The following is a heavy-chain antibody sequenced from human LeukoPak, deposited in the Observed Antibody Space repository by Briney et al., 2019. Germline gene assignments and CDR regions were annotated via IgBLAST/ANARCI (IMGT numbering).Heavy chain of an antibody. CDR3: ARRFQYSSGWSYYYYMDV. J-gene: IGHJ6*03. CDR2: INPSGGST. V-gene: IGHV1-46*01. CDR1: GYTFTSYY. D-gene: IGHD6-19*01. Sequence: ASVKVSCKASGYTFTSYYMHWVRQAPGQGLEWMGIINPSGGSTSYAQKLQGRVTMTTDTSTSTAYMELRSLRSDDTAVYYCARRFQYSSGWSYYYYMDVWGKGTTVTISS.